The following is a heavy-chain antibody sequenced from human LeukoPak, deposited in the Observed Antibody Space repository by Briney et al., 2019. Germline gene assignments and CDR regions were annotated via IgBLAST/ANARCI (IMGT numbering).Heavy chain of an antibody. J-gene: IGHJ4*02. CDR2: IYSGGST. V-gene: IGHV3-53*01. CDR3: ARGYCSSTSCYYFDY. Sequence: GGSLRLSCAASGFSVSSNYMSWVRQAPGKGLEWVSVIYSGGSTYYADSVKGRFTISRDNSKNTLYLQMNSLRAEDTAVYYCARGYCSSTSCYYFDYWGQGTLVTVSS. D-gene: IGHD2-2*01. CDR1: GFSVSSNY.